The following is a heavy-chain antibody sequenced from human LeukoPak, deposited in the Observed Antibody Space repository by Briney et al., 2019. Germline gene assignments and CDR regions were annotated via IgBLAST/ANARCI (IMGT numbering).Heavy chain of an antibody. CDR3: ARGYNWNDY. CDR2: IYSGGNT. Sequence: LPGGSLRLSCAASGFTVSSNYVSWVRQAPGKGLEWVSVIYSGGNTYYADSVKGRFTISRDNSKNTLYLQMYSLRAEDTAVYYCARGYNWNDYWGQGTLVTVSS. V-gene: IGHV3-53*01. CDR1: GFTVSSNY. J-gene: IGHJ4*02. D-gene: IGHD1-20*01.